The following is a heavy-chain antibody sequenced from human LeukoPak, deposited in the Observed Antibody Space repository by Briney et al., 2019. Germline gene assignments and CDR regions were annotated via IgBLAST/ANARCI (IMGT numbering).Heavy chain of an antibody. CDR3: ARASWQNLDY. Sequence: GGSLRLSCAASGFTFSSYAIHWVRQAPGKGLEWVALISYDGSNKYYADSVKGRFTISRDNSKNTLYLQMNSLRVEDTAVYYCARASWQNLDYWGQGTLVTVSS. V-gene: IGHV3-30-3*01. D-gene: IGHD5-24*01. CDR2: ISYDGSNK. CDR1: GFTFSSYA. J-gene: IGHJ4*02.